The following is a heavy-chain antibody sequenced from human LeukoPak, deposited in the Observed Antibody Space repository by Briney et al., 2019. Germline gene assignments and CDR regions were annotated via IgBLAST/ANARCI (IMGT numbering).Heavy chain of an antibody. V-gene: IGHV4-4*07. CDR3: ARVQWELGFDY. CDR2: IYTSESP. J-gene: IGHJ4*02. Sequence: TSETLSLTCTVSGGSITSYYWSWIRQPAGKGLEWIGRIYTSESPTYNPSLKSRVTMPLDPSRNQLSLKLTSVTAADTAMYYCARVQWELGFDYWGQGTLVTVSS. CDR1: GGSITSYY. D-gene: IGHD4-23*01.